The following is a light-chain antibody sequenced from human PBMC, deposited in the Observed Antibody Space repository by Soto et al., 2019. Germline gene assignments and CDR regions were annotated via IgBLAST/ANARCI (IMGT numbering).Light chain of an antibody. CDR3: AAWDDSLNGPYV. V-gene: IGLV1-44*01. CDR1: SSNIGSNT. CDR2: NNN. Sequence: QSVLTQPPSASGTPGQRVTISCSGSSSNIGSNTVNWYQQLPGTAPKLLIYNNNQRPSGVPDRFSGSKSGTSASLAISGLQSEDEDDYYCAAWDDSLNGPYVFGTETKVTVL. J-gene: IGLJ1*01.